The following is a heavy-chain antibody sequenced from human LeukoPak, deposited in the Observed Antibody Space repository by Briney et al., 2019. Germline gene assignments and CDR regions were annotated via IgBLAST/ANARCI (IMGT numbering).Heavy chain of an antibody. CDR1: GFTFNRYG. V-gene: IGHV3-7*01. Sequence: GGSLRLSCAASGFTFNRYGMSWVRQAPGKGLEWVANIKQDGSEKYYVDSVKGRFTISRDNAKNSLYLQMNSLRADDTAVYYCARYYQYYYMDVWGKGTTVTVSS. CDR3: ARYYQYYYMDV. J-gene: IGHJ6*03. CDR2: IKQDGSEK.